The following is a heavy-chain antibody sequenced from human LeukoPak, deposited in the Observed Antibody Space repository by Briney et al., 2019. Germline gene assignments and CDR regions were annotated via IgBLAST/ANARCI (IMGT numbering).Heavy chain of an antibody. CDR2: ISFEGKKE. Sequence: GGSLRLSCEASGFLLIKYAMQCVRQAPGRGLEWVAAISFEGKKEFYADSVKGRFTTTRDNPKKATFLQMNSLLTDDTPIFYCGRTSKSTINYYYFYMDAWGKGTTVTVSS. CDR3: GRTSKSTINYYYFYMDA. V-gene: IGHV3-30*14. J-gene: IGHJ6*03. CDR1: GFLLIKYA. D-gene: IGHD5-24*01.